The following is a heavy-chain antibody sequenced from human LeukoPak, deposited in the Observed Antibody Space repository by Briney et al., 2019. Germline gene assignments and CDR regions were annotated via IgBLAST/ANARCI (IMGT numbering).Heavy chain of an antibody. V-gene: IGHV3-53*01. J-gene: IGHJ4*02. CDR1: GFTVSSNY. Sequence: GGSLRLSCAASGFTVSSNYMSWVRQAPGKGLEWVSVTYSGAGTYYADSVKGRFTISRDNSKNTLYLQMNSLRAEDTAVYYCARDRSSGWYVYDYWGQGALVTVSS. CDR3: ARDRSSGWYVYDY. D-gene: IGHD6-19*01. CDR2: TYSGAGT.